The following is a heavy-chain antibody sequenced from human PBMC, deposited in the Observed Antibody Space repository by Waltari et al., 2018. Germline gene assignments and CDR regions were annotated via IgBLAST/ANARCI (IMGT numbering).Heavy chain of an antibody. Sequence: QVQLQESGPGLVKPSETLSLTCAVSGYSISSGYYWGWIRQPPGKGLEWIGSIYHSGSTYYNPYLNRRDTISVDTSKNQFSLKLSPVTAADTAVYYCARLRSDSSWSRVVVGWFDPWGQGTLVTVSS. CDR3: ARLRSDSSWSRVVVGWFDP. CDR2: IYHSGST. V-gene: IGHV4-38-2*01. D-gene: IGHD6-13*01. J-gene: IGHJ5*02. CDR1: GYSISSGYY.